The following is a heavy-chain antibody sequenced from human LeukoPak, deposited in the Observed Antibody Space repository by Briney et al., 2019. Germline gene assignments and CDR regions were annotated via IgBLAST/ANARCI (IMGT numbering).Heavy chain of an antibody. V-gene: IGHV1-69*06. J-gene: IGHJ6*03. CDR2: IIPIFGTA. D-gene: IGHD6-25*01. CDR3: AMSSNSAGYYYYMDV. Sequence: EASVKVSCKASGGTFSSYAISWVRQAPGQGLEWVGGIIPIFGTANYAQKFQGRVTITADTSTDTAYMELSSLRSEDTAVYYCAMSSNSAGYYYYMDVWGKGTTVTVSS. CDR1: GGTFSSYA.